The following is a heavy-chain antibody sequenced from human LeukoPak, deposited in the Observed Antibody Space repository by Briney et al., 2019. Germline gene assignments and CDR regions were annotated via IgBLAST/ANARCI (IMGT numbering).Heavy chain of an antibody. V-gene: IGHV3-11*04. Sequence: GGSLRLSCAASGFTFSDYYMSWIRQAPGKGLEWVSYINSSGSTIYYADSVKGRFTISRDNSKNTLYLQMNSLRAEDTAVYYCARESYYGSGILYFFDYWGQGTLVTVSS. J-gene: IGHJ4*02. CDR3: ARESYYGSGILYFFDY. CDR2: INSSGSTI. D-gene: IGHD3-10*01. CDR1: GFTFSDYY.